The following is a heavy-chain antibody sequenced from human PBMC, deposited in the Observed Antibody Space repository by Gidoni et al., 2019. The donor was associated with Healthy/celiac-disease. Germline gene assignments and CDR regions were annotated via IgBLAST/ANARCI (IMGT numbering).Heavy chain of an antibody. J-gene: IGHJ4*02. CDR2: ISGSGDGT. V-gene: IGHV3-23*01. Sequence: EVQLLESGGGLVQPGGSLRLSCAASGSFFSNYAMSWVRQAPGKGLEWVSAISGSGDGTYYADSVKGRFTVSRASSKNTLYLQMNSLRAEDAAIYYCAKGYSSSYYHHFDYWGQGILVTVSS. CDR1: GSFFSNYA. CDR3: AKGYSSSYYHHFDY. D-gene: IGHD6-13*01.